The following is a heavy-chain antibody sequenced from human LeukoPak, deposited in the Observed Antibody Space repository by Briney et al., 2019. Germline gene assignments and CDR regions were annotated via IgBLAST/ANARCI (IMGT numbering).Heavy chain of an antibody. CDR2: ISGSGGST. CDR3: AKELSVRNQFDY. D-gene: IGHD1-14*01. V-gene: IGHV3-23*01. J-gene: IGHJ4*02. Sequence: GGSLRLSCAASGFTFSSYATSWVRQAPGKGLEWVSGISGSGGSTYYADSVKGRFTISRDNPKNTLYLQMNSLRAEDTAVYYCAKELSVRNQFDYWGQGTLVTVSS. CDR1: GFTFSSYA.